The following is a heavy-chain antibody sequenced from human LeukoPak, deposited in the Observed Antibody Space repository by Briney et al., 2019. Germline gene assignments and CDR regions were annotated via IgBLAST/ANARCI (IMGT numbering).Heavy chain of an antibody. J-gene: IGHJ4*02. CDR1: GFTFSSHE. D-gene: IGHD2-2*01. Sequence: GGSLRLSCAASGFTFSSHEMNWVRQAPGKGLEWVSYISSSGSTIYYADSVKGRFTISRDNAKNSLYLQTNSLRAEDTAVYYCASQTGYCSSTSCSVDYWGQGTLVTVSS. CDR3: ASQTGYCSSTSCSVDY. V-gene: IGHV3-48*03. CDR2: ISSSGSTI.